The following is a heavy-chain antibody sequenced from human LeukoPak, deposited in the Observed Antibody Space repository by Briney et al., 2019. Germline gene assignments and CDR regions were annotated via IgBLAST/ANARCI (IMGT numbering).Heavy chain of an antibody. Sequence: GGSLRLSCAASGFTFSSYSMNWVRQAPGKGLEWVSSISSSSSYIYYADSVRGRFTISRDNAKNSLYLQMNSLRAEDTAVYYCARGGPNYGDAPPDYWGQGTLVTVSS. CDR2: ISSSSSYI. CDR1: GFTFSSYS. V-gene: IGHV3-21*01. J-gene: IGHJ4*02. CDR3: ARGGPNYGDAPPDY. D-gene: IGHD3-10*01.